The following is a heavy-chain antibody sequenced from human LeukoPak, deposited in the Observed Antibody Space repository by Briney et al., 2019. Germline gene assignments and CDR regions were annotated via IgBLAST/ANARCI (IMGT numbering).Heavy chain of an antibody. V-gene: IGHV4-31*09. J-gene: IGHJ4*02. D-gene: IGHD6-13*01. CDR2: IYYSGST. CDR1: GGSISSGGYY. Sequence: SETLSLTCTVSGGSISSGGYYWSWIRQHPGKGLEWIGYIYYSGSTYYNPSLKSRVTISVDKSKNQFSLKLSFVTAADTAVYYCRVGSTNDYWGQGTLVTVSS. CDR3: RVGSTNDY.